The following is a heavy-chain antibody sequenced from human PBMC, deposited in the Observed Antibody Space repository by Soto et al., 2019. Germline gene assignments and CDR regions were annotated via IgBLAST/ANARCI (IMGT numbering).Heavy chain of an antibody. D-gene: IGHD3-3*01. J-gene: IGHJ6*01. V-gene: IGHV1-8*01. CDR3: ARATEFRYVEWSVYRGGNYAMDV. CDR2: VSPASGST. Sequence: QVQLVQSGAEVKKPGASVRVSCKASGYTFSGYDINWVRQATGQGLELMGWVSPASGSTGYAGILQGRVTMTWDISTTTAYMDLRSPTSEDSAVYYCARATEFRYVEWSVYRGGNYAMDVWGQGTTVTVSS. CDR1: GYTFSGYD.